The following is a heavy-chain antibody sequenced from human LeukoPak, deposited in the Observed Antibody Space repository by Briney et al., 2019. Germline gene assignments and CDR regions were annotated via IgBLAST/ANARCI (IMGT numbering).Heavy chain of an antibody. J-gene: IGHJ4*02. CDR2: IYYSGST. D-gene: IGHD6-13*01. CDR1: GGSISSYY. CDR3: ARDMPPIAAAGT. Sequence: SETLSLTCTVSGGSISSYYWSWIRQPPGKGLEWIGYIYYSGSTNYNPSLKSRVTISVDTSKNQFSLKLSSVTAADTAVYYCARDMPPIAAAGTWGQGTLVTVSS. V-gene: IGHV4-59*01.